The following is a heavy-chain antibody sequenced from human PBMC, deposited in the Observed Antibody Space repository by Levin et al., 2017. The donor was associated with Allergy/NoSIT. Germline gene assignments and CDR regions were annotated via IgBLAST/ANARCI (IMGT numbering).Heavy chain of an antibody. CDR2: ISYDGSNK. CDR3: ARGISPFGYCSSTSCSVFDY. CDR1: GFTFSSYA. D-gene: IGHD2-2*01. V-gene: IGHV3-30*04. Sequence: GESLKISCAASGFTFSSYAMHWVRQAPGKGLEWVAAISYDGSNKYYADSVKGRFTISRDNSKNTLYLQMNSLRAEDTAVYYCARGISPFGYCSSTSCSVFDYWGQGTLVTVSS. J-gene: IGHJ4*02.